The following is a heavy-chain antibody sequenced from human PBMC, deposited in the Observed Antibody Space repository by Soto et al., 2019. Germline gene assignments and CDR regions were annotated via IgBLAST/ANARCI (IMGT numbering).Heavy chain of an antibody. V-gene: IGHV3-23*01. CDR1: GFTFSTYP. CDR3: ARRSSGSYYAAFDV. CDR2: IHGSGETT. D-gene: IGHD1-26*01. J-gene: IGHJ3*01. Sequence: EEQLLESGGGLVQPGGSLRLSCAASGFTFSTYPMTWVRQAPGKGLEWVSSIHGSGETTYYADSVKGRFTISRDNSKNTFYLEMDSLRANDTAVYFCARRSSGSYYAAFDVWGQGTVVTVSS.